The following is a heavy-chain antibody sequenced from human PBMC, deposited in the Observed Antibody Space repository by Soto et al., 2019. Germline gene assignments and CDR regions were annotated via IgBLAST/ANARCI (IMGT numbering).Heavy chain of an antibody. Sequence: SVKVSCKASGGSFSSYAISWVRQAPGQGLEWMGGIIPIFGTANYAQRFQGRVTITADEFTSTAYMELSSLRSEDTAVYYCAIGPPRGGMDFWGQAPTGTVSS. J-gene: IGHJ6*02. CDR2: IIPIFGTA. CDR3: AIGPPRGGMDF. CDR1: GGSFSSYA. V-gene: IGHV1-69*13. D-gene: IGHD3-10*01.